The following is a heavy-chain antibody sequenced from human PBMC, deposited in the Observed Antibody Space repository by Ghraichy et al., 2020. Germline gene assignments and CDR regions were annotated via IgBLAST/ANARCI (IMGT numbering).Heavy chain of an antibody. J-gene: IGHJ6*02. CDR1: GGSISSYY. CDR2: SYYSGST. D-gene: IGHD2-2*01. Sequence: SETLSLTCTVSGGSISSYYWSWIRQRPGKGQEWVWYSYYSGSTNYSPSLKSLVTISVNTSKNQFSLKLSFVTAADTAVYYCARQTVGYCSSTSCYAGYYYGMDVWGQGTTVTVSS. CDR3: ARQTVGYCSSTSCYAGYYYGMDV. V-gene: IGHV4-59*08.